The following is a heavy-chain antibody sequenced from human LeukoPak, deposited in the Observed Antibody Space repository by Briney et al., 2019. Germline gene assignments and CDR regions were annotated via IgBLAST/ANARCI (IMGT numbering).Heavy chain of an antibody. CDR1: GFTFSNAW. CDR2: IKSKTDGGTT. Sequence: GGSLRLSCAASGFTFSNAWMSWVRQAPGKGLEWVGRIKSKTDGGTTDYAAPVKGRFTISRDDSKNTLYLQMNSLKTEDTAVYYCTTAIRQYYYGSGSYYPDYWGQGTLVTVSS. CDR3: TTAIRQYYYGSGSYYPDY. J-gene: IGHJ4*02. D-gene: IGHD3-10*01. V-gene: IGHV3-15*01.